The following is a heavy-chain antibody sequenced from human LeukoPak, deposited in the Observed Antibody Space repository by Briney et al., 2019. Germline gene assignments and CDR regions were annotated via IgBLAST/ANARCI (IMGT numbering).Heavy chain of an antibody. Sequence: GGSLRLSCAASGFTFSSYSMNWVRQAPGKGLEWVSSISSSSSYIYYADSVKGRFTISRDNAKNSLYLQMNSLRAEDTAVYYCARDLKSDGYYYDSSATPRSPPDYWGQGTLVTVSS. CDR1: GFTFSSYS. D-gene: IGHD3-22*01. J-gene: IGHJ4*02. CDR2: ISSSSSYI. CDR3: ARDLKSDGYYYDSSATPRSPPDY. V-gene: IGHV3-21*01.